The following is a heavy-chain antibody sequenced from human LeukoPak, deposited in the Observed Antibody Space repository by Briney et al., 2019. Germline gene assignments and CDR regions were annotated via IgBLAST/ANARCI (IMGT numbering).Heavy chain of an antibody. J-gene: IGHJ4*02. D-gene: IGHD1-26*01. V-gene: IGHV3-74*01. CDR1: GFTFSSYW. Sequence: PGGSLRLSCAASGFTFSSYWMHWVRHAPGKGLVWVSRIKFDESATNYADSVKGRFTISRDNDRNTVYLQMNSLRGEDTAVYCCARGGRGTYLNDYWGQGTLVTVSS. CDR3: ARGGRGTYLNDY. CDR2: IKFDESAT.